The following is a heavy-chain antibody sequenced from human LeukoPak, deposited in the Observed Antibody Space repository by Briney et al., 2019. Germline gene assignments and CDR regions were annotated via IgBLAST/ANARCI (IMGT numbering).Heavy chain of an antibody. D-gene: IGHD1-7*01. CDR3: ARDGELRPLFYYYYYYMDV. CDR1: GGTFSSYA. CDR2: IIPIFGTA. Sequence: GASVKVSCKASGGTFSSYAISWVRQAPGQGLEWMGGIIPIFGTANYAQKFQGRVTITADESTSTVYMELRSLRSEDTAVYYCARDGELRPLFYYYYYYMDVWGKGTTVTVSS. V-gene: IGHV1-69*13. J-gene: IGHJ6*03.